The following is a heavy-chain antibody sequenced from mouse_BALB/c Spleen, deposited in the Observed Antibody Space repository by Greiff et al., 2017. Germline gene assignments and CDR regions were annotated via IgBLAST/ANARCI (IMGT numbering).Heavy chain of an antibody. CDR1: GFSLTSYG. J-gene: IGHJ4*01. CDR3: ARLITTGYAMDY. Sequence: QVHVKQSGPGLVQPSQSLSITCTVSGFSLTSYGVHWVRQSPGKGLEWLGVIWSGGSTDYNAAFISRLSISKDNSKSQVFFKMNSLQANDTAIYYCARLITTGYAMDYWGQGTSVTVSS. D-gene: IGHD1-2*01. CDR2: IWSGGST. V-gene: IGHV2-2*02.